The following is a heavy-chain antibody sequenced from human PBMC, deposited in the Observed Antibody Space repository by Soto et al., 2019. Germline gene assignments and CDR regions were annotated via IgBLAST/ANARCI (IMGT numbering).Heavy chain of an antibody. D-gene: IGHD3-22*01. CDR3: ARGPVDYYDSSGYYHPFDY. CDR2: IIPIFGTA. Sequence: SVKVSCKASGGTFSSYAISWVRQAPGQGLEWMGGIIPIFGTANYAQRFQGRVTITADESTSTAYMELSSPRSEDTAVYYCARGPVDYYDSSGYYHPFDYWGQGTLVTVSS. J-gene: IGHJ4*02. CDR1: GGTFSSYA. V-gene: IGHV1-69*13.